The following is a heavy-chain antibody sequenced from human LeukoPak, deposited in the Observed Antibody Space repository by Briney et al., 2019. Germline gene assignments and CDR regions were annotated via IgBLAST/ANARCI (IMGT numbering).Heavy chain of an antibody. D-gene: IGHD3-22*01. Sequence: GGSLRLSCAASGFTFSSYGMHWVRQAPGKGLGWVAVIWYDGSNKYYADSVKGRFTISRDNSKNTLYLQMNSLRAEDTVVYYCAREYPPRYYYDSSGYLDYWGQGTLVTVSS. V-gene: IGHV3-33*01. J-gene: IGHJ4*02. CDR3: AREYPPRYYYDSSGYLDY. CDR2: IWYDGSNK. CDR1: GFTFSSYG.